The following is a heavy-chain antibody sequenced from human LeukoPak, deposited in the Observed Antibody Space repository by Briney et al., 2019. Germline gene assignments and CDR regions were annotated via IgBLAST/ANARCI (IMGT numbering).Heavy chain of an antibody. V-gene: IGHV4-30-2*01. D-gene: IGHD3-10*01. CDR3: ARGRRGYPFDY. J-gene: IGHJ4*02. Sequence: SQTLSLTCAVSGGSISSGGYSWSWIRQPPGKGLEWIGYIYHSGSTYYNPPLKSRVTISVDTSKNQFSLKLSSVTAADTAVYYCARGRRGYPFDYWGQGTLVTVSS. CDR2: IYHSGST. CDR1: GGSISSGGYS.